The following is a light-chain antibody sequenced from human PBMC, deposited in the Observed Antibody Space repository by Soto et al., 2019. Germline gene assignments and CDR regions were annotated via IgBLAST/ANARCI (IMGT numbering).Light chain of an antibody. CDR3: QQYDSVLGT. Sequence: DIQMTQSPATLSASVGDSVTISCRASQSISHWLAWYQQKTGRAPKFLIDDASSLESWVKSRGSGSGAGTECTRTIRSLQPDDFATDDGQQYDSVLGTFGPGTKVEIK. V-gene: IGKV1-5*01. CDR1: QSISHW. J-gene: IGKJ1*01. CDR2: DAS.